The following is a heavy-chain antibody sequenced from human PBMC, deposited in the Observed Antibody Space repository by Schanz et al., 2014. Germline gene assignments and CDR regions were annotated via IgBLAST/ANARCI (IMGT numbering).Heavy chain of an antibody. CDR2: MNPNSGNP. V-gene: IGHV1-8*02. J-gene: IGHJ5*01. CDR1: GYTFTDYG. CDR3: TSGRSFGS. Sequence: QILLVQPGPEVKKPGASVKVSCKASGYTFTDYGITWVRQAPGQGLEWLGWMNPNSGNPGYAQKFRGRVTMTSTASMSTDYIELHNPTSYDTAVTYCTSGRSFGSWGRGTVVAVPS.